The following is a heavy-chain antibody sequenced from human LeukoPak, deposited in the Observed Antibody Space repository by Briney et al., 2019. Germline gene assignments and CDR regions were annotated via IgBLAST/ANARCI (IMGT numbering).Heavy chain of an antibody. J-gene: IGHJ4*02. V-gene: IGHV3-53*01. D-gene: IGHD6-19*01. CDR3: AREPIAVAGTLGY. Sequence: GGSLRLSCAASGFTVSSNYMSWVRQAPGKGLEWVSVIYSGGSTYYADSVKGRFTISRDNSKNTLYLQMNSLRAEDTAVYYCAREPIAVAGTLGYWGQGTLVTVSS. CDR1: GFTVSSNY. CDR2: IYSGGST.